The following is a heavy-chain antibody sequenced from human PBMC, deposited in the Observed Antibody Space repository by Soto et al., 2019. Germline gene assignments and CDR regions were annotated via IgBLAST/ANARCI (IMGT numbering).Heavy chain of an antibody. Sequence: QLQLQESGPGLVKPSETLSLTCTVSGDSIRSSSYWGWIRQPPGKGLEWIGSIYSTGNTYYNPSLNSQVTTAVDTSKNQFSLNGISVTAADTAVYYCRRSSRYSTDVWGQGTTVTVSS. CDR1: GDSIRSSSY. V-gene: IGHV4-39*01. CDR3: RRSSRYSTDV. D-gene: IGHD6-13*01. J-gene: IGHJ6*02. CDR2: IYSTGNT.